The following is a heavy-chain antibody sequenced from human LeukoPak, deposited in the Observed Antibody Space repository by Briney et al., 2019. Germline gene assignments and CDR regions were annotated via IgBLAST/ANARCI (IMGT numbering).Heavy chain of an antibody. J-gene: IGHJ4*02. Sequence: GGSLRLSCAASGFTFSSYSMNWVRQAPGKGLEWVSSISSSSSYIYYADSVKGRFTISRDNSKNTLYLQMNNLRAEDTAIYYCARDWGDDWGQGNLVTVSS. V-gene: IGHV3-21*04. CDR3: ARDWGDD. D-gene: IGHD3-16*01. CDR2: ISSSSSYI. CDR1: GFTFSSYS.